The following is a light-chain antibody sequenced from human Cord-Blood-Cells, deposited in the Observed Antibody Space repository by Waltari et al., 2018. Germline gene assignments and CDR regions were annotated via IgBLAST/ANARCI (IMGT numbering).Light chain of an antibody. V-gene: IGKV3D-15*01. CDR1: QSVSSN. Sequence: EIVMTQSPATLSVSPGERATLSCRASQSVSSNLAWYQQKPGQAPRLLIYGASTRATGIPARFSGSGSGTEFTLTINSLQSEDFAVYYCQQYNNWPPWTFGQGTKVEMK. J-gene: IGKJ1*01. CDR3: QQYNNWPPWT. CDR2: GAS.